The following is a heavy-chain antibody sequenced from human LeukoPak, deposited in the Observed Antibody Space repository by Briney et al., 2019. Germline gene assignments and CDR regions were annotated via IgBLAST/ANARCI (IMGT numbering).Heavy chain of an antibody. V-gene: IGHV3-21*01. CDR3: ARGLSGTRFDY. CDR1: GFTFSSYS. CDR2: ISSSSDYI. Sequence: GGSLRLSCAASGFTFSSYSMNWVRQAPGKGLEWVSFISSSSDYIYYADSVKGRFTISRYNAKNSLYLRMNSLRAEDTAVYYCARGLSGTRFDYWGQGTLVTVSS. D-gene: IGHD1-7*01. J-gene: IGHJ4*02.